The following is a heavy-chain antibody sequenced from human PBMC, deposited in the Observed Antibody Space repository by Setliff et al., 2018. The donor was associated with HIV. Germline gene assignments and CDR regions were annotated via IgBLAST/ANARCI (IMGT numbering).Heavy chain of an antibody. Sequence: SETLSLTCTVSADSIHNSLYYWGWIRQPPGKGLEWIGSVYYSGSTFYNPSLNGRVTISVDTSKNQFSLSLNSVTAADTALYFCVRESGSYPRGGIQYWGQGTLVT. V-gene: IGHV4-39*07. CDR2: VYYSGST. CDR3: VRESGSYPRGGIQY. D-gene: IGHD1-26*01. J-gene: IGHJ1*01. CDR1: ADSIHNSLYY.